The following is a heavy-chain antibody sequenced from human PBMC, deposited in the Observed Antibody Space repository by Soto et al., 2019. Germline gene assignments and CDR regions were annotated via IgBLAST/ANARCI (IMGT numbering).Heavy chain of an antibody. CDR1: GFTFNNYA. CDR3: AKDRNYPRDQFHN. Sequence: GGSLRLSCAGSGFTFNNYAMSWVRQPPGKGLEWVSAISANGQGIYYADSVKVRFIISRDSSKNTVFLHMDSLTDEDTAVYYCAKDRNYPRDQFHNWGQGTLVTVSS. V-gene: IGHV3-23*01. J-gene: IGHJ4*02. D-gene: IGHD1-7*01. CDR2: ISANGQGI.